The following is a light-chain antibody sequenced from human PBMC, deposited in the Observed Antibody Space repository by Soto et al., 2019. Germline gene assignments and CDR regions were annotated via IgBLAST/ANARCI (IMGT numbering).Light chain of an antibody. V-gene: IGKV1-27*01. Sequence: DIQMTQSPSSLSESVGDRVTITCRASQGISNCLAWYQQKPGKVPKLLIYAAATLQSGVPSRFSGSGSGTDFTLTISSLQPEDVASYYCQQYDSAPRTFGQGTKVEIK. CDR3: QQYDSAPRT. CDR1: QGISNC. CDR2: AAA. J-gene: IGKJ1*01.